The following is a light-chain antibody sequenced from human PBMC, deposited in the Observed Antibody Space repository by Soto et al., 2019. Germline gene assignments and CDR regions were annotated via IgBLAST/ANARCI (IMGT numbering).Light chain of an antibody. CDR2: DSI. J-gene: IGLJ2*01. Sequence: QSVLTQPPSVSASPGQKVTISCSGSSSNIGNNYVSWYQQLPGTAPKLLIYDSIKRPSGIPDRFSGSKSGTSATLGITGLQTGDEADYYCGTWDSSLSALXXGGGTXLTVL. CDR1: SSNIGNNY. CDR3: GTWDSSLSALX. V-gene: IGLV1-51*01.